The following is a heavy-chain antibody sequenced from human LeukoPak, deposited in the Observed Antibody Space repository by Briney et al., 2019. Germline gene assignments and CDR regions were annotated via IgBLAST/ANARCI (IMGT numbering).Heavy chain of an antibody. D-gene: IGHD3-9*01. CDR2: MNPVSGNT. V-gene: IGHV1-8*01. CDR1: GYTFSSSD. J-gene: IGHJ5*02. Sequence: ASVKVSCKASGYTFSSSDINWVRQAPGQGLEWMGWMNPVSGNTGYAQKFQGRVTMTRSTSISTAYTELSSLTSEDTAVYYCVRDRYYDTLTGYYPGFDPWGQGTLVTVSS. CDR3: VRDRYYDTLTGYYPGFDP.